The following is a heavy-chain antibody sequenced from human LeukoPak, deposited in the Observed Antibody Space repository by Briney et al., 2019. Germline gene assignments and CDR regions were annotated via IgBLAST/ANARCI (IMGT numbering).Heavy chain of an antibody. CDR1: GFIFSTYS. Sequence: GGSLRLSCADSGFIFSTYSMNWVRQAPGKGLEWVSSISSSTSYIYYADSVKGRFTISRDNAKNSLYLQMNSLRVEDTAVYYCARDRDYSADYFDYWGQGTLVTVSS. J-gene: IGHJ4*02. D-gene: IGHD2-21*01. CDR2: ISSSTSYI. V-gene: IGHV3-21*04. CDR3: ARDRDYSADYFDY.